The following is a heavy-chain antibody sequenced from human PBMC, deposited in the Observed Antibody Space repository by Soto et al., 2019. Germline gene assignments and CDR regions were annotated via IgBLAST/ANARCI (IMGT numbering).Heavy chain of an antibody. J-gene: IGHJ6*02. CDR3: ARTGIVVVTTVDPLYYYYYYGMDV. D-gene: IGHD3-22*01. CDR1: GGTFSSYA. V-gene: IGHV1-69*13. Sequence: SVKVSCKASGGTFSSYAISWVRQAPGQGLEWMGGIIPIFGTANYAQKFQGRVTITADESTSTAYMELSSLRSEDTAVYYCARTGIVVVTTVDPLYYYYYYGMDVWGQGTTVTVSS. CDR2: IIPIFGTA.